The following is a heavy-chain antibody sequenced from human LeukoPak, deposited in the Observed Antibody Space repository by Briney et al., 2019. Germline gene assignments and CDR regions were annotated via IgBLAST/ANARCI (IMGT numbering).Heavy chain of an antibody. J-gene: IGHJ6*02. CDR1: GVTLSSYW. CDR3: ARWSYYYGSESYYYYGMDV. CDR2: IHVDGSEK. Sequence: PGGSLRLSCAASGVTLSSYWMTWVRLAPGTGLEWVGNIHVDGSEKHYVDSVKGRFTISRDNAKNSFYLQMNSLRAEDTAVYYCARWSYYYGSESYYYYGMDVWGQGTTVTVSS. D-gene: IGHD3-10*01. V-gene: IGHV3-7*01.